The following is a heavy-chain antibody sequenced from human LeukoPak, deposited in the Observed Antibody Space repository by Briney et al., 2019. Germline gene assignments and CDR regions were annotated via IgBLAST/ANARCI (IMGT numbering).Heavy chain of an antibody. V-gene: IGHV3-66*01. D-gene: IGHD4-17*01. Sequence: GGSLRLSCAASGITVSRNYMNWVRQAPGKGLEWVSVIYSGDTTHYADSVKGRFSISRDNSKNTLYLQMNNLRVEDTAVHYCARDLAYGDYIYDYWGQGTLVTVSS. CDR2: IYSGDTT. CDR1: GITVSRNY. J-gene: IGHJ4*02. CDR3: ARDLAYGDYIYDY.